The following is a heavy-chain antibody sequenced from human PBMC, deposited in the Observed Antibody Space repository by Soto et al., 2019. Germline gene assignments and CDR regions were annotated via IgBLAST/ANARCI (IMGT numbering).Heavy chain of an antibody. CDR2: INAGNGYT. V-gene: IGHV1-3*01. J-gene: IGHJ3*02. CDR1: GYIFTSYA. CDR3: AADGGDFWSGI. Sequence: QVQLVQSGAEVKKPGASVKVSCVASGYIFTSYAMHWVRQAPGQRLEWMGWINAGNGYTKYSQRFQGRVTITRDTSASTAYMKLSSLRSEDXXXXYCAADGGDFWSGIWGQGTMVTVSS. D-gene: IGHD3-3*01.